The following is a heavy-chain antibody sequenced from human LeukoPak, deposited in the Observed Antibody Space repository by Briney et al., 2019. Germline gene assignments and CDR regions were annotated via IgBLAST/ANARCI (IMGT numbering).Heavy chain of an antibody. CDR3: ERTIVGATVYWYFDL. J-gene: IGHJ2*01. D-gene: IGHD1-26*01. CDR1: GFNFGDFY. Sequence: GGSLRLSCAASGFNFGDFYMSWIRQAPGKGLEFISYISDRGSSKDYVDSVRGQFTISRDNANNSLYLQMNTLRVEDTAIYYCERTIVGATVYWYFDLWGRGTPVTVSS. CDR2: ISDRGSSK. V-gene: IGHV3-11*04.